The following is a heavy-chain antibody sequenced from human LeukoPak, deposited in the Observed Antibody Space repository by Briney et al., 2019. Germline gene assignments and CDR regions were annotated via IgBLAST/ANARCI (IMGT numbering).Heavy chain of an antibody. J-gene: IGHJ4*02. V-gene: IGHV1-18*01. Sequence: ASVKVSCKASGYTFTNYGFNWVRQAHGQGLEWMGNSAYNGNTNYAQKFQDRVTMTTDTSTSTAYMELRSLRSDDTAVYYCARYNSMFRGVAPPDYWGQGTLVTVSS. CDR1: GYTFTNYG. CDR3: ARYNSMFRGVAPPDY. CDR2: SAYNGNT. D-gene: IGHD3-10*01.